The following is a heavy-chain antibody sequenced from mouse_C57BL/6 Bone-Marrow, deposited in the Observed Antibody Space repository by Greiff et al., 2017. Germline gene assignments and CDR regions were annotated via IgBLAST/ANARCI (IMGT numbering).Heavy chain of an antibody. V-gene: IGHV5-15*01. J-gene: IGHJ1*03. D-gene: IGHD1-1*01. Sequence: EVKLVESGGGLVQPGGSLKLSCAASGFTFSDYGMAWVQQAPRKGPEWVAFISNLAYSIYYADTVTGRFTISRENAKNTLYLEMSSLRSEDTAMYYCARHNPDYYGSSFWYFDVWGTGTTVTVSS. CDR2: ISNLAYSI. CDR3: ARHNPDYYGSSFWYFDV. CDR1: GFTFSDYG.